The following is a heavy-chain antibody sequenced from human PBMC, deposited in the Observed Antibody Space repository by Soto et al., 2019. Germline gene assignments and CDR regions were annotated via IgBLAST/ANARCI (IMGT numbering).Heavy chain of an antibody. CDR1: GGSISSYY. Sequence: PSETLSLTCTVSGGSISSYYWSWIRQPPGKGLEWIGYIYYSGSANYNPSLKSRVTISVDTSKNQFSLKLSSVTAVDTAVYYCARVLDPYYDILTGYYRVGYFDYWGQGTLVTVSS. V-gene: IGHV4-59*01. J-gene: IGHJ4*02. CDR3: ARVLDPYYDILTGYYRVGYFDY. D-gene: IGHD3-9*01. CDR2: IYYSGSA.